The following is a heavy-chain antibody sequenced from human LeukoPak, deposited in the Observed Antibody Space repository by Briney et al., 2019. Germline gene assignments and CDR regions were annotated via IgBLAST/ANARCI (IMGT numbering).Heavy chain of an antibody. CDR2: ISGYNGNT. J-gene: IGHJ5*02. V-gene: IGHV1-18*01. Sequence: ASVKVSCKASGHTFTTYGISWVRQAPGQGLEWMGWISGYNGNTNYAQKFQGRVTMTTDTSTTTAYMDVRSLRSDDTAVYYCARGNFNYYDSSGYDNWFDPWGQGTLVTVSS. CDR3: ARGNFNYYDSSGYDNWFDP. CDR1: GHTFTTYG. D-gene: IGHD3-22*01.